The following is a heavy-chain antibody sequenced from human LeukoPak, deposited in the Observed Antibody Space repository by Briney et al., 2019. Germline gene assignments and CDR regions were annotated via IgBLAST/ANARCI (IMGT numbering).Heavy chain of an antibody. CDR2: IWYDGSNK. CDR1: GFTFSSYG. CDR3: ARTPEYSSSPYYFDY. V-gene: IGHV3-33*01. J-gene: IGHJ4*02. D-gene: IGHD6-13*01. Sequence: GRSLRLSCAASGFTFSSYGMPWVRQAPGKGLEWVAIIWYDGSNKYYADSVKGRFTISRDNSKNTLYLQMNSLRAEDTAVYYCARTPEYSSSPYYFDYWGQGTLVTVSS.